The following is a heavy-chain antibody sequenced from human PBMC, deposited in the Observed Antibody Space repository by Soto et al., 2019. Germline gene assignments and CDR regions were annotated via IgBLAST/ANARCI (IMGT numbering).Heavy chain of an antibody. D-gene: IGHD6-6*01. J-gene: IGHJ6*02. CDR2: IWYDGSNK. CDR1: GFTFSSYG. CDR3: ARVIVAARTYYYGMDV. Sequence: GGSLRLSCAASGFTFSSYGMHWVRQAPGKGLEWVAVIWYDGSNKYYADSVKGRFTISRDNSKNTLYLQMNSLRAEDTAVYYCARVIVAARTYYYGMDVWGQGTTVTVSS. V-gene: IGHV3-33*01.